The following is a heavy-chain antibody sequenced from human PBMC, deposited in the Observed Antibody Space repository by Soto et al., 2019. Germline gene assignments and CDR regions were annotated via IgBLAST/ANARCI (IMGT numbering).Heavy chain of an antibody. J-gene: IGHJ6*02. Sequence: ASVKVSCKASGYTFTGYYMHWVRQAPGQGLEWMGWINPNSGGTNYAQKFQGWVTMTRDTSISTAYMELSRLRSDDTAVYYCARGIALSVSLSYSYGMVCRGPGTTVTVA. CDR1: GYTFTGYY. CDR2: INPNSGGT. D-gene: IGHD6-13*01. V-gene: IGHV1-2*04. CDR3: ARGIALSVSLSYSYGMVC.